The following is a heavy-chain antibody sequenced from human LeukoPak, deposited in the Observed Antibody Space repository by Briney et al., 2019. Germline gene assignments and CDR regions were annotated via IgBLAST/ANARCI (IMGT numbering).Heavy chain of an antibody. J-gene: IGHJ4*02. V-gene: IGHV4-34*01. Sequence: SETXSLTCAVYGGSFSGYXXXXXXQXPXXXXEWXXXXXHSGSTNYXXSXXXXXTXSXXKSNIQFSLKVNSVTAADTAVYYCALXPQWLLHEYWGQGTLVTVSS. CDR3: ALXPQWLLHEY. CDR1: GGSFSGYX. D-gene: IGHD3-22*01. CDR2: XXHSGST.